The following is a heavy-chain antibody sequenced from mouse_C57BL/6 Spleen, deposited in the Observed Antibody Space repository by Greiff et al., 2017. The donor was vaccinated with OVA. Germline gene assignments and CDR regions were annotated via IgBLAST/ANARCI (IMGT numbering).Heavy chain of an antibody. V-gene: IGHV3-8*01. CDR1: GYSITSDY. J-gene: IGHJ1*03. CDR3: ARYGDDGYPHWYFDV. D-gene: IGHD2-3*01. Sequence: DVKLQESGPGLAKPSQTLSLTCSVTGYSITSDYWNWIRKFPGNKLEYMGYISYSGSTYYNPSLKSRISITRDTSKNQYYLQLNSVTTEDTATYYCARYGDDGYPHWYFDVWGTGTTVTVSS. CDR2: ISYSGST.